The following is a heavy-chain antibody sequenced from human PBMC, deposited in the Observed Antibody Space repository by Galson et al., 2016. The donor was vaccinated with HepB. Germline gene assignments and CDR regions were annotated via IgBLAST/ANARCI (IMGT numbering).Heavy chain of an antibody. D-gene: IGHD3-22*01. Sequence: SLRLSCAVSGLTFISYNMNWVRQAPGKGLEWVAVASSDGSRKYYADPVKGRFTISRDNSKNTLYLQMNSLRTEDTAVYYCARDQNYYDSNEFDHWGQGTLVIVSS. J-gene: IGHJ4*02. CDR3: ARDQNYYDSNEFDH. V-gene: IGHV3-30-3*01. CDR2: ASSDGSRK. CDR1: GLTFISYN.